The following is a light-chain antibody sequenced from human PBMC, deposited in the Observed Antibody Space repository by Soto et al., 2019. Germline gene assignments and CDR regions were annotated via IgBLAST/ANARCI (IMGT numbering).Light chain of an antibody. CDR2: DAS. CDR3: QQRSNWPPRIT. J-gene: IGKJ5*01. V-gene: IGKV3-11*01. Sequence: EIVLTQSPATLSLSPGERATLSCRASQSVSSYLAWYQQKPGQAPRLLIYDASNRATGIPARFSGSGSGTDSTLTISSLEPEDFAVYYCQQRSNWPPRITFGQWTRMEIK. CDR1: QSVSSY.